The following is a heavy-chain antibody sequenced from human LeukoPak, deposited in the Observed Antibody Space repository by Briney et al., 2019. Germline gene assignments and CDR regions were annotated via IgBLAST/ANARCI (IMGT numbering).Heavy chain of an antibody. CDR2: IIPIFGTA. CDR3: ARDGGGSSSFGITEPPFDP. D-gene: IGHD6-6*01. V-gene: IGHV1-69*13. J-gene: IGHJ5*02. CDR1: GGTFSSYA. Sequence: GASVKVSCKASGGTFSSYAISWVRQAPGQGLEWMGGIIPIFGTANYAQKFQGRVTITADESTSTAYMELSSLRSEDTAVYYCARDGGGSSSFGITEPPFDPWGQGTLVIVSS.